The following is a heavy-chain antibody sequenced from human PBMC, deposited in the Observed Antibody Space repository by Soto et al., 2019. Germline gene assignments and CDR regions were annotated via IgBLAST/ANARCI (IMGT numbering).Heavy chain of an antibody. CDR3: ARDYYTGYYYYYGMDV. CDR2: IYYSGST. Sequence: SETLSLTCTVSGGSISSYYWSWIRQPPGKGLEWIGYIYYSGSTNYNPSLKSRVTISVDTSKNQFSLRLSSVTAADTAVYYCARDYYTGYYYYYGMDVWGQGATVTVSS. V-gene: IGHV4-59*01. CDR1: GGSISSYY. D-gene: IGHD3-3*01. J-gene: IGHJ6*02.